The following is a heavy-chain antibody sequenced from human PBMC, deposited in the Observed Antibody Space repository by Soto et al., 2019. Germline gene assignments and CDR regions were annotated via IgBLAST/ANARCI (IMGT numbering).Heavy chain of an antibody. CDR1: GFNFDDYG. Sequence: EVQLVESGGGVVRPGGSLRLSCAASGFNFDDYGMSWVRQAPGKGLEWVYGINWNSNSRGYADSVKGRFTISRANVQNSLYLEMNSLRAEDTAFYYCASGISGYDYYFDPWGQGTLVTVS. CDR3: ASGISGYDYYFDP. CDR2: INWNSNSR. D-gene: IGHD5-12*01. V-gene: IGHV3-20*04. J-gene: IGHJ4*02.